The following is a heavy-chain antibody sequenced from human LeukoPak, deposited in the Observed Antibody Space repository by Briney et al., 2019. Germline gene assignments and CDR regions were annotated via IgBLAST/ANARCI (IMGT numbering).Heavy chain of an antibody. J-gene: IGHJ4*02. CDR2: ISGSGGST. CDR3: AKDKNWAYFDY. D-gene: IGHD7-27*01. Sequence: GGSLRLSCAASGFTFSSYAMSWVRQAPGKGLEWVSAISGSGGSTYYAGSVKGRFTISRDNSKNTLYLQMNSLRAEDTAVDYCAKDKNWAYFDYWGQGTLVTVSS. CDR1: GFTFSSYA. V-gene: IGHV3-23*01.